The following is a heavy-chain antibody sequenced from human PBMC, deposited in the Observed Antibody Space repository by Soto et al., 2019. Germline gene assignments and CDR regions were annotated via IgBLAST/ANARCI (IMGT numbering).Heavy chain of an antibody. J-gene: IGHJ4*02. CDR1: GFSLSTSGVG. D-gene: IGHD2-2*01. V-gene: IGHV2-5*02. Sequence: QITLKESGPTLVNPTQTLTLTCTFSGFSLSTSGVGVGWIRQPPGKALEWLALIYWDDDKRYSPSLKSRLTITKDTSKNQVVLTMTNMDPVDTATYYCAHSGIVVVPAAMLFDYWGQGTLVTVSS. CDR3: AHSGIVVVPAAMLFDY. CDR2: IYWDDDK.